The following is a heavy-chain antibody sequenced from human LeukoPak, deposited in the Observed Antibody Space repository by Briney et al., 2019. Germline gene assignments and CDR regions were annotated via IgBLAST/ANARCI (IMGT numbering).Heavy chain of an antibody. J-gene: IGHJ5*02. CDR2: INPNSGGT. CDR3: ARDHVTMVRGVRGWFDP. V-gene: IGHV1-2*02. Sequence: GASVKVSCKASGYTFTGYYMHWVRQAPGQGLEWMGWINPNSGGTNYAQKFQGRVTMTRDTSISTAYMELSRLRSDDTAVYYCARDHVTMVRGVRGWFDPWGQGTLVTVSS. CDR1: GYTFTGYY. D-gene: IGHD3-10*01.